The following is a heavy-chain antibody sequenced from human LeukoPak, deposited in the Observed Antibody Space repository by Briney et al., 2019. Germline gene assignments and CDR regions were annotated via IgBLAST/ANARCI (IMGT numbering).Heavy chain of an antibody. CDR2: IYYSGST. D-gene: IGHD3-10*01. J-gene: IGHJ4*02. CDR1: GGSISSYY. Sequence: ETLRLTRTVSGGSISSYYWSWIRQAPGQGLEWIGYIYYSGSTNYNPSLQSRVTISVDTSKNQFSLKLSSVTAADTAVYYCARGPVKLWFGELLYYFDYWGQETLVTVSS. V-gene: IGHV4-59*01. CDR3: ARGPVKLWFGELLYYFDY.